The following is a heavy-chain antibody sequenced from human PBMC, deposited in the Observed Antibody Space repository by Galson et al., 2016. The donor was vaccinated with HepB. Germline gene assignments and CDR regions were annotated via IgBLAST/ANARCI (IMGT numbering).Heavy chain of an antibody. Sequence: SLRLSCASSGFTFRYYAMTWVRRAPGKGLEWVSDISGAGGTTHYADSVKGRFTISRDNSRDTLYLQMDRLRAADTAVYYGATERGWYGGPNYGSWGQGTLVTVSS. J-gene: IGHJ5*02. CDR2: ISGAGGTT. V-gene: IGHV3-23*01. CDR3: ATERGWYGGPNYGS. D-gene: IGHD2-15*01. CDR1: GFTFRYYA.